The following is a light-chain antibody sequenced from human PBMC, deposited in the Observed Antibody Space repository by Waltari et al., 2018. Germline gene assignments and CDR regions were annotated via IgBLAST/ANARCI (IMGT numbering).Light chain of an antibody. Sequence: QSALTQPASVSGSPGQSITISCTGTSRDIGNYNYVSWYQQFPGKVPKLMIYDVDKRPSGVSNRFSGSKSGNTASLTISGLQAEDEAHYYCNSYTRSKTWVFGGGTK. CDR2: DVD. J-gene: IGLJ3*02. CDR1: SRDIGNYNY. V-gene: IGLV2-14*01. CDR3: NSYTRSKTWV.